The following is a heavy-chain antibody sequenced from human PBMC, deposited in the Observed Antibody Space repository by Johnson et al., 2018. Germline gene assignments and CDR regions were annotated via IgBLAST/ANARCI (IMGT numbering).Heavy chain of an antibody. D-gene: IGHD1-26*01. J-gene: IGHJ5*02. CDR1: GGSVSGYY. CDR2: ISYNGTT. V-gene: IGHV4-59*02. Sequence: QVQLQEWGPGLVRPSETLSLTCTVSGGSVSGYYWSWIRPPPGKGLACIGDISYNGTTYYHPSLTRRVTISIDTSKNQFSLKLTSVTAADTAVYYCARDRKDLLEYNWFDPWGQGTLVTVSA. CDR3: ARDRKDLLEYNWFDP.